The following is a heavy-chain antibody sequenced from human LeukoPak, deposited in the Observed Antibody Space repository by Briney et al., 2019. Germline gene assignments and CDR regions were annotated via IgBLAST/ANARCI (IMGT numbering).Heavy chain of an antibody. CDR3: ARLVGATRYFDY. J-gene: IGHJ4*02. CDR2: IYYSGST. V-gene: IGHV4-59*08. Sequence: PSETLSLTCTVSGGSISSYYWSWIRQPPGKGLEWIGYIYYSGSTNYNPSLKSRVTISVDTSKNQFSLKLSSVTAADTAVYYCARLVGATRYFDYWGQGTLVTVSS. CDR1: GGSISSYY. D-gene: IGHD1-26*01.